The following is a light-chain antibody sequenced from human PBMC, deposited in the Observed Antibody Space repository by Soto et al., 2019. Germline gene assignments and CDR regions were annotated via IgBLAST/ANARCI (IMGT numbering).Light chain of an antibody. J-gene: IGLJ3*02. V-gene: IGLV2-8*01. CDR1: SSDVGGYNY. Sequence: QSALTQPPSASGSPGQSVTISCAGTSSDVGGYNYVSWYQQHPGKAPKLLIYEVNKRPSGVPDRFSGSKSGNTASLTVSGLQADDEADNYCSSYAGSNNFGVFGGGTKLTVL. CDR3: SSYAGSNNFGV. CDR2: EVN.